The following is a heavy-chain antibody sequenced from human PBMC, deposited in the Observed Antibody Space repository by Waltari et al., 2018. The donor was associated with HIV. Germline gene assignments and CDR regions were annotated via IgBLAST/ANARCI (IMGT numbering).Heavy chain of an antibody. CDR2: INPLNGNP. Sequence: QMQLVQSGAEVKKTGSSVKVSCKASGYTFTYRYLPWVRQAPGQALEWMERINPLNGNPNSAQKFQDRGTITKDRFISTAYMELSSLRSEDTAMYYCARSRDRKNWFDPWGQGTLVTVSS. CDR1: GYTFTYRY. V-gene: IGHV1-45*02. CDR3: ARSRDRKNWFDP. J-gene: IGHJ5*02.